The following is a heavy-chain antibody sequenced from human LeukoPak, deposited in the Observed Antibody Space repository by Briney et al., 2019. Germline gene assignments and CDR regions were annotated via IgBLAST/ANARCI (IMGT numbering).Heavy chain of an antibody. V-gene: IGHV4-59*01. D-gene: IGHD6-13*01. CDR3: ARDLPNSSSWYGGAFDI. Sequence: SETLSLTCTVSGGSISRYYWSWIRQPPGKGLEWIGYIYYSGSTNYNSSLKSRVTISVDTSKNQFSLKLSSVTAADTAVYYCARDLPNSSSWYGGAFDIWGQGTMVTVSS. CDR1: GGSISRYY. CDR2: IYYSGST. J-gene: IGHJ3*02.